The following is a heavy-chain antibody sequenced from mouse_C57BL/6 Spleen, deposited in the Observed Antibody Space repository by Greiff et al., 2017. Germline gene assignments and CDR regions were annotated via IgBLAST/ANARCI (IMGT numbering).Heavy chain of an antibody. J-gene: IGHJ2*01. CDR1: GYTFTSYW. V-gene: IGHV1-69*01. CDR3: ARDYYGSSYYFDY. CDR2: IDPSDSYT. D-gene: IGHD1-1*01. Sequence: QVQLKQPGAELVMPGASVKLSCKASGYTFTSYWMHWVKQRPGQGLEWIGEIDPSDSYTNYNQKFKGKSTLTVDKSSSTAYMHLSSLTSEDSAVYYCARDYYGSSYYFDYWGQGTTLTVSS.